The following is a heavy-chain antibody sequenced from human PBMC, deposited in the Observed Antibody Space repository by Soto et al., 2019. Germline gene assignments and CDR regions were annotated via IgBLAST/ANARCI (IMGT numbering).Heavy chain of an antibody. V-gene: IGHV3-30*03. CDR2: ISRDGGTK. CDR3: SGEVASGY. CDR1: GFTVSTYG. J-gene: IGHJ4*02. Sequence: QVQLVESGGGVVQPGRSLRLSCAVSGFTVSTYGMHWVRQAPGKGLEWVAVISRDGGTKYYADSVKGRFTISRDNSRNTLFLVMNRLRGGDMAVYYCSGEVASGYWGQGTLVTVSS. D-gene: IGHD2-15*01.